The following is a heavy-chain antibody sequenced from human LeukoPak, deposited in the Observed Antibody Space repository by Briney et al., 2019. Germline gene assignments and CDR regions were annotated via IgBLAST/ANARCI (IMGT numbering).Heavy chain of an antibody. V-gene: IGHV3-21*01. J-gene: IGHJ4*02. CDR1: GFTFSSYS. CDR3: ARERSIAAPSDY. Sequence: GGSLRLSCAASGFTFSSYSMNWVRQAPGKGLEWVSSISSSSSYIYYADSVKGRFTISRDNAKNSLYLQMNNLRAEDTAVYYCARERSIAAPSDYWGQGTLVTVSS. CDR2: ISSSSSYI. D-gene: IGHD6-6*01.